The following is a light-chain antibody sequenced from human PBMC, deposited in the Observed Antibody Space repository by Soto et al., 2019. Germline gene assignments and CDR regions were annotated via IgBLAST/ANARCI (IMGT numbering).Light chain of an antibody. CDR3: QQYNSYSKT. CDR1: QSISSW. CDR2: DAS. J-gene: IGKJ1*01. Sequence: IQITQYPFTLSASVGDRVTLTCRASQSISSWLAWYQQKPGKAPKLLIYDASSLKSGVPSRFSGSGSGTEFTLTISSLQPDDFATYYCQQYNSYSKTFGQGTKVDNK. V-gene: IGKV1-5*01.